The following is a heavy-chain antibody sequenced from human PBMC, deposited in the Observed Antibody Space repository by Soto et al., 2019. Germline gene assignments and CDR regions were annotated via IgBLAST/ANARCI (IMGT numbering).Heavy chain of an antibody. J-gene: IGHJ4*02. CDR2: ISSSGSLI. V-gene: IGHV3-48*03. CDR3: ATTVNPVNY. D-gene: IGHD4-17*01. Sequence: GGSLRLSCAASGFSFSGYGMNWVRQAPGKGLEWISYISSSGSLIYYADSLKGRFTISRDNAKNSLYLQMNSLRAEDMAVYYCATTVNPVNYWGQGPMVSISS. CDR1: GFSFSGYG.